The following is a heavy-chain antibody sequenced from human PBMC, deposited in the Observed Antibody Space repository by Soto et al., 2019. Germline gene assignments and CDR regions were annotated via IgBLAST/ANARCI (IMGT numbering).Heavy chain of an antibody. CDR2: ISSSSTTI. V-gene: IGHV3-48*02. CDR3: ARSPYYYDSSNYYGYWAFDY. Sequence: PGGSLRLSCAASGFTFSSYGMNWVRQAPGKGLEWVSYISSSSTTIYYADYVKGRFTIFRDNAKNSLYLQLNSLRDEDTAVYYCARSPYYYDSSNYYGYWAFDYWAPGTLVTVSS. J-gene: IGHJ4*02. D-gene: IGHD3-22*01. CDR1: GFTFSSYG.